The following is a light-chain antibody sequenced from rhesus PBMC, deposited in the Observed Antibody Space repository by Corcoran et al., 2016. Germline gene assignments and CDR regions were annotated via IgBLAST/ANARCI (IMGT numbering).Light chain of an antibody. CDR1: QTIASW. CDR2: KES. Sequence: DIQMTQSPSSLSASVGDTVTITCRASQTIASWLVWYQQKPGKAPKLLIYKESTLQSGVPSRFTGSGSGTDFTLTISSLQSEDFATYYGQQYSSSPTFGGGTKVEIK. CDR3: QQYSSSPT. J-gene: IGKJ4*01. V-gene: IGKV1-22*01.